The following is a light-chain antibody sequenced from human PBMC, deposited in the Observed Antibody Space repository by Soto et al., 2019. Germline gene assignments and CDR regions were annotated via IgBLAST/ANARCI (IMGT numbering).Light chain of an antibody. V-gene: IGLV2-14*01. CDR3: SSYTSSNTWV. J-gene: IGLJ3*02. CDR2: EVI. CDR1: SSDVGGYNY. Sequence: QSVLTQPASVSGSPGQSITISCTGTSSDVGGYNYVSWYQQHSDKAPKLLIYEVINRPSGVSNRFSGSKSGNTASLTISGLQAEDEADYYCSSYTSSNTWVFGGGTQLTVL.